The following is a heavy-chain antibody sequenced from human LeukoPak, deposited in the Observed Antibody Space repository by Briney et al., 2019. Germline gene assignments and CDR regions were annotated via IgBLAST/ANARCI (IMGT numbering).Heavy chain of an antibody. V-gene: IGHV1-18*01. J-gene: IGHJ6*02. CDR1: GYTFTSYG. CDR2: ISAYNGNT. Sequence: ASVKVSCKASGYTFTSYGISWVRQAPGQGLEWMGWISAYNGNTNYAQKFQGRVTMTRDTSTSTVYMELSSLRSEDTAVYYCARVGGAYYYGMDVWGQGTTVTVSS. CDR3: ARVGGAYYYGMDV. D-gene: IGHD1-26*01.